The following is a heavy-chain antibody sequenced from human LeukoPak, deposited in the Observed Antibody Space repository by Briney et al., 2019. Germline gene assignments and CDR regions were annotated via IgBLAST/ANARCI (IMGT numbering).Heavy chain of an antibody. CDR1: GYTFGSFD. J-gene: IGHJ3*02. CDR2: MNSNSGNT. V-gene: IGHV1-8*02. Sequence: ASVKVSCKASGYTFGSFDIYWVRQATGQGLEWMGWMNSNSGNTGYAQKFQGRVTMTRNTSIRTAYMELSSLRFEDTAVYYCARGEDRGWSDEAAFDTWGQGTMVTVSS. CDR3: ARGEDRGWSDEAAFDT. D-gene: IGHD3-3*01.